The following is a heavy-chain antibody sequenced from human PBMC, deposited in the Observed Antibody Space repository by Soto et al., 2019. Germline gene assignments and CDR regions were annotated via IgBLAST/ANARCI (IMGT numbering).Heavy chain of an antibody. CDR3: ASPDGVRGARTYYCGMDV. Sequence: GESLKISCKGSGYSFTSYWISWVRQMPGKGLEWMGRIDPSDSYTNYSPSFQGHVTISADKSISTAYLQWSSLKASDTAMYYCASPDGVRGARTYYCGMDVWGQGTTVTVSS. J-gene: IGHJ6*02. CDR1: GYSFTSYW. D-gene: IGHD3-10*01. V-gene: IGHV5-10-1*01. CDR2: IDPSDSYT.